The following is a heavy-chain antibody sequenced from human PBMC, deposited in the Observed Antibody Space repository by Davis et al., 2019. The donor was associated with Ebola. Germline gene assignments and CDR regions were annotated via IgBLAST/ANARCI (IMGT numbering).Heavy chain of an antibody. CDR1: GFTFSSYG. J-gene: IGHJ6*02. D-gene: IGHD4-17*01. V-gene: IGHV3-30*18. Sequence: GESLKISCAASGFTFSSYGMHWVRQAPGKGLEWVAVISYDGSNKYYADSVKGRFTISRDNSKNTLYLQMNSLRAEDTAVYYCAKGDYGDYQPYYYYGMDVWGQGTTVTVSS. CDR3: AKGDYGDYQPYYYYGMDV. CDR2: ISYDGSNK.